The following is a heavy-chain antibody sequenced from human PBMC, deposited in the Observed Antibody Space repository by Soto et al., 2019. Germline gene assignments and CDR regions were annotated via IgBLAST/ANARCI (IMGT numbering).Heavy chain of an antibody. D-gene: IGHD6-6*01. V-gene: IGHV3-33*01. J-gene: IGHJ6*02. Sequence: GSLRLSCAASGFTFSSYGTHWVRQAPGKGLEWVAVIWYDGSNKYYADSVKGRFTISRDNSKHTLYLQMNSLRDEDTAVYYCARDGTIGSSPVFPPLNYGMDVWGQGTTVTVSS. CDR1: GFTFSSYG. CDR2: IWYDGSNK. CDR3: ARDGTIGSSPVFPPLNYGMDV.